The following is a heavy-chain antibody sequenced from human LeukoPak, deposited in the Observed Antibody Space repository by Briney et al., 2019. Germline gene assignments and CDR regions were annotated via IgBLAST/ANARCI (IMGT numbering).Heavy chain of an antibody. CDR3: ATGLLFLEWSHRGASFDY. J-gene: IGHJ4*02. V-gene: IGHV1-8*01. D-gene: IGHD3-3*01. CDR2: MNPNSGNT. CDR1: GYTFTSYD. Sequence: ASVKVSCKASGYTFTSYDINWVRQAPGQGLEWMGWMNPNSGNTGYAQKFQGRVTMTRNTSISTAYMELSSLRSEDTAVYYCATGLLFLEWSHRGASFDYWGQGTLVTVSS.